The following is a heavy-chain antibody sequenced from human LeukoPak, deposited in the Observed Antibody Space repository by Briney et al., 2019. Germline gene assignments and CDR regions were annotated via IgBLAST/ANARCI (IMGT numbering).Heavy chain of an antibody. CDR2: MYYSGST. CDR3: ASMVRGAY. J-gene: IGHJ4*02. CDR1: GGSISSYY. V-gene: IGHV4-59*12. D-gene: IGHD3-10*01. Sequence: SETLSLTCTVSGGSISSYYWSWIRQPPGKGLEWIGYMYYSGSTNYNPSLKSRVTISVDTSKNQFSLKLSSVTAADTAVYYCASMVRGAYWGQGTLVTVSS.